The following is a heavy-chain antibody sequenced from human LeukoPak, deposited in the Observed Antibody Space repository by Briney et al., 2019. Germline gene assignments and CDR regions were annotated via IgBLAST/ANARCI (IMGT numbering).Heavy chain of an antibody. V-gene: IGHV3-74*01. Sequence: PGGSLRVSCAASGFSFSSYWIYWVRQAPGKGLVWVSRINSDGSSTSYADSAKGRFTISRDNAKNTVSLQMNSLRAEDTAVYYCARVGTTWRYPWGQGTLVTVSS. D-gene: IGHD7-27*01. CDR1: GFSFSSYW. CDR3: ARVGTTWRYP. CDR2: INSDGSST. J-gene: IGHJ5*02.